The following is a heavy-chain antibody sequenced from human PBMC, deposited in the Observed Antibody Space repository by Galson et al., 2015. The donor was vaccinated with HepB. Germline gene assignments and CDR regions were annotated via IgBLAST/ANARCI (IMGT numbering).Heavy chain of an antibody. J-gene: IGHJ4*02. CDR2: ISYDGSNK. D-gene: IGHD4-23*01. Sequence: SLRLSCAASGFTFSSYGMHWVRQAPGKGLEWVAVISYDGSNKYYADSVKGRFTISRDNSKNTLYLQMNSLRAEDTAVYYCAKPLSEHAVVTSYWGQGTLVTVSS. V-gene: IGHV3-30*18. CDR1: GFTFSSYG. CDR3: AKPLSEHAVVTSY.